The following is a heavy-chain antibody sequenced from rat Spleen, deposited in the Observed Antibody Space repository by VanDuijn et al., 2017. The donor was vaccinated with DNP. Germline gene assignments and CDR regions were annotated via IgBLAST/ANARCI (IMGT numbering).Heavy chain of an antibody. CDR3: TTDFERGY. V-gene: IGHV5-20*01. D-gene: IGHD1-11*01. CDR2: ISYDGGNT. CDR1: GFSLINYY. J-gene: IGHJ2*01. Sequence: VQLKESGPGLVQPSQTLSLTCTVSGFSLINYYMAWVRQAPAKGLEWVAYISYDGGNTYYRDSVKGRFTISRDNAKSILYLQMDSLRSEDTATYYCTTDFERGYWGQGVMVTVSS.